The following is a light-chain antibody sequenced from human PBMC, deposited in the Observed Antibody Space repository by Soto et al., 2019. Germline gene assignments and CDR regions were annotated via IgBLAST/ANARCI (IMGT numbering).Light chain of an antibody. CDR1: SSDVGAYNY. Sequence: QSALTQPASVSGSPGQSITISCTGTSSDVGAYNYVSWYQQHPGKAPKLMIFEVSDRPSGVSNRFAGSKSGNPASLTISGLQAEDEADYYCSSYTRSNTLVFGGGTQLTVL. V-gene: IGLV2-14*01. CDR3: SSYTRSNTLV. CDR2: EVS. J-gene: IGLJ2*01.